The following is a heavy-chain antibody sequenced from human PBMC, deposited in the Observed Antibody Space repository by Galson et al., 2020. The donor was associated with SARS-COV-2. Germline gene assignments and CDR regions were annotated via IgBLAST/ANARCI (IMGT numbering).Heavy chain of an antibody. J-gene: IGHJ2*01. CDR2: IYYSGST. Sequence: SETLSLTCTVSGGSISSSSYYWGWIRQPPGKGLEWIGSIYYSGSTYYNPSLKSRVTISVDTSKNQFSLKLSPVTAADTAVYYCARRPPLLWFGELPDYWYFDLWGRGTLVTVSS. CDR3: ARRPPLLWFGELPDYWYFDL. D-gene: IGHD3-10*01. CDR1: GGSISSSSYY. V-gene: IGHV4-39*01.